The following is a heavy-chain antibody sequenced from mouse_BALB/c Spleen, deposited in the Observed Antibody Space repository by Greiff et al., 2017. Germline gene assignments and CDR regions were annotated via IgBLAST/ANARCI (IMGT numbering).Heavy chain of an antibody. J-gene: IGHJ2*01. Sequence: VKLVESGPGLVAPSQSLSITCTVSGFSLTSYGVHWVRQPPGKGLEWLGVIWAGGSTNYNSALMSRLSISKDNSKSQVFLKMNSLQTDDTAMYYCARGGITTVVANFYFDYWGQGTTLTVSS. CDR1: GFSLTSYG. D-gene: IGHD1-1*01. CDR3: ARGGITTVVANFYFDY. V-gene: IGHV2-9*02. CDR2: IWAGGST.